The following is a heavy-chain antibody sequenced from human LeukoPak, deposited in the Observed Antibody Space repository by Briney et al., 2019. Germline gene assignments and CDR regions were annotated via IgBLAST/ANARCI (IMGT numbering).Heavy chain of an antibody. D-gene: IGHD2-2*01. CDR1: GCTFTGYY. Sequence: GASVKVSCKASGCTFTGYYMHWVRQAPGQGLEWMGWIHPNSGGTNYAQKFQGWVTMTRDTSISTAYMELSRLRSDDTAVYYCARHGGGCSSTSCYRGGAPDYWGQGTLVTVCS. V-gene: IGHV1-2*04. CDR2: IHPNSGGT. CDR3: ARHGGGCSSTSCYRGGAPDY. J-gene: IGHJ4*02.